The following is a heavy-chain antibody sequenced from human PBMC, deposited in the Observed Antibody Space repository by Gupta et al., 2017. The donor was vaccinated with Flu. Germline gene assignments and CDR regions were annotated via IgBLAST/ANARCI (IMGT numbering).Heavy chain of an antibody. CDR2: IHYSGSS. V-gene: IGHV4-59*01. Sequence: QVQLQESGPGLVKPSEPLSLTCTVSGGSILGYSWNWIRQPPGKGLEWIGYIHYSGSSTYNPSLKSRVTISVDTSKNQFSLKLTSVTAADTALYFCARSLYGSGSQPFDNWGQGTLVTVSS. D-gene: IGHD3-10*01. CDR1: GGSILGYS. CDR3: ARSLYGSGSQPFDN. J-gene: IGHJ4*02.